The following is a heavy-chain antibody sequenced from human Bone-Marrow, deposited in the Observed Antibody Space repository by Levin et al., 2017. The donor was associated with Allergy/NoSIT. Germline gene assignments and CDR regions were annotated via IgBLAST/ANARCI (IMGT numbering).Heavy chain of an antibody. V-gene: IGHV1-24*01. D-gene: IGHD2-15*01. Sequence: ASVKVSCKVSGYTLTELSMHWVRQAPGKGLEWMGGFDPEDGETIYAQKFQGRVTMTEDTSTDTAYMELSSLRSEDTAVYYCATEGYCSGGSCGHFDYWGQGTLVTVSS. J-gene: IGHJ4*02. CDR1: GYTLTELS. CDR2: FDPEDGET. CDR3: ATEGYCSGGSCGHFDY.